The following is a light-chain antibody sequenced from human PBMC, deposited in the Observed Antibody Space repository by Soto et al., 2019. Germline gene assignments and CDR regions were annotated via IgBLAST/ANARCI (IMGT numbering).Light chain of an antibody. V-gene: IGKV3-20*01. CDR2: ATS. CDR1: QSVSSSY. CDR3: QQYDNSLYT. J-gene: IGKJ2*01. Sequence: EIVLTQSPGTLSLSPGERDTLSCRASQSVSSSYLAWYQQKPGQPPRLLIYATSSRATGIPDRFSGSGSGTDFTLTISRLEPEDFAVYYCQQYDNSLYTFRQGTKLEIK.